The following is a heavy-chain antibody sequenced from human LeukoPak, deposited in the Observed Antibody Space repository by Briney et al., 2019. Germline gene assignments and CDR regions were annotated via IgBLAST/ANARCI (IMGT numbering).Heavy chain of an antibody. CDR1: GFTFNIYD. Sequence: GGSLRLSCAASGFTFNIYDMTWVRQAPGKGLEWVSTISGSGDTAYYADSVKGRFTISRDNSKNTLYLQMNSLRAEDTAVYYCAKAKTQAMVLPGNYWGQGTRVTVSS. J-gene: IGHJ4*02. V-gene: IGHV3-23*01. D-gene: IGHD5-18*01. CDR3: AKAKTQAMVLPGNY. CDR2: ISGSGDTA.